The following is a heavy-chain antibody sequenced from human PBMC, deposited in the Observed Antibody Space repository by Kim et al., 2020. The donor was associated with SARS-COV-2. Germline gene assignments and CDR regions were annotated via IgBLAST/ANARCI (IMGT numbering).Heavy chain of an antibody. Sequence: SETLSLTCTVSGGSISSGGYYWSWIRQHPGKGLEWIRYIYYSGSTYYNPSLKSRVTISVDTSKNQFSLKLSSVTAADTAVYYCARTPITMIVVVDAFDIWGQGTMVTVSS. D-gene: IGHD3-22*01. CDR1: GGSISSGGYY. V-gene: IGHV4-31*03. CDR3: ARTPITMIVVVDAFDI. J-gene: IGHJ3*02. CDR2: IYYSGST.